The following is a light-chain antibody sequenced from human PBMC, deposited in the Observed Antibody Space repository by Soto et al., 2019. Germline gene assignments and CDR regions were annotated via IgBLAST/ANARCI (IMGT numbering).Light chain of an antibody. J-gene: IGKJ1*01. Sequence: ESVLTQAPDTPSLSPVERATLSCRASQSVSSSYLAWYQQKPGQAPRLLIYGASSRATGIPDRFSGSGSGTDFTLTISRLEPEDFAVYYCQQYGSSPRTFGQGTKVDIK. CDR2: GAS. CDR1: QSVSSSY. V-gene: IGKV3-20*01. CDR3: QQYGSSPRT.